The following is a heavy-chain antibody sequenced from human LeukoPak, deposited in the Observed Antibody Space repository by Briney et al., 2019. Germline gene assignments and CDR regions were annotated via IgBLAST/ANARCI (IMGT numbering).Heavy chain of an antibody. J-gene: IGHJ5*02. CDR1: GYTFTSYG. D-gene: IGHD1-26*01. V-gene: IGHV1-18*01. Sequence: ASVKVSCKAAGYTFTSYGISWVRQAPGQGLEWMGWISAYNGNTNYAQKLQGRVTMTTGTSTSTAYMELRSLRSDDTAVYYCARAESELLPNWFDPWGQGTLVTVSS. CDR3: ARAESELLPNWFDP. CDR2: ISAYNGNT.